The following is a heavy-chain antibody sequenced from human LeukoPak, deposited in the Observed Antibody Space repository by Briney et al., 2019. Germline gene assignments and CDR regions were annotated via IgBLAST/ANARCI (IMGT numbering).Heavy chain of an antibody. CDR2: FDPEDGET. D-gene: IGHD6-6*01. CDR3: ALAVEYSSSSGVGYFDY. V-gene: IGHV1-24*01. CDR1: GYTLTELS. J-gene: IGHJ4*02. Sequence: GASVKVSCKVSGYTLTELSMHWVRQAPGKGLEWMGGFDPEDGETIYAQKFQGRVTMTEDTSTDTAYMELSSLRSEDTAVYYCALAVEYSSSSGVGYFDYWGQGTLVTVSS.